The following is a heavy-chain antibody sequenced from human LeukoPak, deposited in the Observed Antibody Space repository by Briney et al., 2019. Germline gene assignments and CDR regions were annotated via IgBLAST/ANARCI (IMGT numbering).Heavy chain of an antibody. Sequence: SETLSLTCTVAGGSISSSSYYWGWIRQPPGKGLEWIGSIYYSGSTYYNPSLKSRVTISVDTSKNQFSLKLSSVTAADTAVYYCARDVGATPGYFDYWGQGTLVTVSS. CDR2: IYYSGST. V-gene: IGHV4-39*07. CDR3: ARDVGATPGYFDY. CDR1: GGSISSSSYY. J-gene: IGHJ4*02. D-gene: IGHD1-26*01.